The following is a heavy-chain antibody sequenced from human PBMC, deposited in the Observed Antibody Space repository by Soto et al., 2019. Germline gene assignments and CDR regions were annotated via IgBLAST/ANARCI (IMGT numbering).Heavy chain of an antibody. CDR3: ARDESSYYYYYGMDV. CDR1: GFTFSSYG. Sequence: GGSLRLSCAASGFTFSSYGMHWVRQAPGKGLEWVAVIWYDGSNKYYADSVKGRFTISRDNSKNTLYLQMNSLRAEDTAVYYCARDESSYYYYYGMDVWGQGTTVTVSS. J-gene: IGHJ6*02. CDR2: IWYDGSNK. V-gene: IGHV3-33*01.